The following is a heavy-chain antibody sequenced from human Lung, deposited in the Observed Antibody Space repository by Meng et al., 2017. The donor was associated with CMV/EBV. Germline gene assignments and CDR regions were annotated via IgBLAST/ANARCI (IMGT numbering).Heavy chain of an antibody. D-gene: IGHD6-19*01. J-gene: IGHJ4*02. CDR3: ARVGQWLPIDY. Sequence: VQPVESGPGRVKPWGTLSLTCAVSGGSISSSHGWRWVRQPPGKGLEWIGEIYHSGSTNYNPSLKSRVTISVDKSKNQFSLNLSSVTAADTAVYYCARVGQWLPIDYWGQGTLVTVSS. V-gene: IGHV4-4*02. CDR1: GGSISSSHG. CDR2: IYHSGST.